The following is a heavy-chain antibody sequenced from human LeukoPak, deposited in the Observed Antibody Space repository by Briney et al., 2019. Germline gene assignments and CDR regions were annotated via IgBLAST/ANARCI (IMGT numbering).Heavy chain of an antibody. CDR1: GGSFSGYY. CDR3: ARVTARGPGFDP. J-gene: IGHJ5*02. V-gene: IGHV4-34*01. CDR2: INRSGRT. D-gene: IGHD6-6*01. Sequence: SETLSLTCAVYGGSFSGYYWSWVRQPPGKGLEWIGDINRSGRTNYNPSLQSRVTISADTSKTQASLKLSSVTAAATAVYYCARVTARGPGFDPWGQGTLLTVSS.